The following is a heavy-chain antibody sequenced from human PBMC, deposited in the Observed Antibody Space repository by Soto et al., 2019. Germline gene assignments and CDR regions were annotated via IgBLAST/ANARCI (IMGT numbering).Heavy chain of an antibody. V-gene: IGHV4-59*01. CDR2: ISYRGST. CDR3: ARDANYGSAIDN. D-gene: IGHD3-10*01. Sequence: PSETLSLTCTVSGGSISTYYWTWIRQSPGKGLEWIGYISYRGSTNYNPSLKSRLTISVDTSKNRFSLRLTSVTAADTAVYYCARDANYGSAIDNWGQGTLVTVSS. J-gene: IGHJ4*02. CDR1: GGSISTYY.